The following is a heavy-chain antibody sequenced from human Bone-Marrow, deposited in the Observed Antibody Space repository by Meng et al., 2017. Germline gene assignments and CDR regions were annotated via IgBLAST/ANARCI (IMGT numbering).Heavy chain of an antibody. J-gene: IGHJ4*02. Sequence: TTWKEPVRTLWKPTQTLTLTCTFSGFSLSTSGVGVGWIRQPPGKALEWLALIYWDDDKRYSPSLKSRLTITKDTSKNQVVLTMTNMDPVDTATYYCARLYDYVWGSYRSFDYWGQGTPVTVSS. CDR2: IYWDDDK. CDR3: ARLYDYVWGSYRSFDY. D-gene: IGHD3-16*02. CDR1: GFSLSTSGVG. V-gene: IGHV2-5*02.